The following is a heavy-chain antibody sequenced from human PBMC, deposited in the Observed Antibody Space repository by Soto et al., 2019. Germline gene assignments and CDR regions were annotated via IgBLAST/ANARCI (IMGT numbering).Heavy chain of an antibody. D-gene: IGHD6-19*01. CDR2: IYYSGST. CDR3: ARRPYYYSSGWYSFDY. V-gene: IGHV4-39*01. J-gene: IGHJ4*02. Sequence: PSETLSRTCTVSGGSISSSSYYWGWIRQPPGKGLEWIGSIYYSGSTYYNPSLKSRVTISVDTSKNQFSLKLSSVTAADTAVYYCARRPYYYSSGWYSFDYWGQGTLVTVSS. CDR1: GGSISSSSYY.